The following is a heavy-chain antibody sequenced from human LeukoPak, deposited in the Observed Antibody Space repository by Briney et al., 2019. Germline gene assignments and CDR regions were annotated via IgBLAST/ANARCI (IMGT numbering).Heavy chain of an antibody. Sequence: GASVKVSCKVSGYTLTELSMHWVRQAPGKGLEWMGGFDPEDGETIYAQKFQGRVTMTEDTSTDTAYMELSSLRSEDTAVYYCARGTPIVVVPAAMGYYFDYWGQGTLVTVSS. J-gene: IGHJ4*02. CDR2: FDPEDGET. CDR3: ARGTPIVVVPAAMGYYFDY. D-gene: IGHD2-2*01. CDR1: GYTLTELS. V-gene: IGHV1-24*01.